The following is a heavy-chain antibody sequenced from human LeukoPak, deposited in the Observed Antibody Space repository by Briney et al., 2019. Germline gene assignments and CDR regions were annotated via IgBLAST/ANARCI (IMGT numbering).Heavy chain of an antibody. CDR2: IYYSGST. Sequence: SETLSLTCTVSGGSISSSSYYWGWIRQPPGKGLEWIGSIYYSGSTYYNPSLKSRVTISVDTSKNQFSLKLSSVTAADTAVYYCARGGSSSYYYYMDVWGKGTTVTVS. D-gene: IGHD6-13*01. CDR1: GGSISSSSYY. CDR3: ARGGSSSYYYYMDV. V-gene: IGHV4-39*07. J-gene: IGHJ6*03.